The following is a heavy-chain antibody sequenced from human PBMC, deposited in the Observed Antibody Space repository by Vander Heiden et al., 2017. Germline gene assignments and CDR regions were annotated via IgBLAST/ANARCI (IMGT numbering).Heavy chain of an antibody. CDR3: SRDSTLARGGILDD. D-gene: IGHD1-1*01. CDR2: IRKKRYGGTT. V-gene: IGHV3-49*03. CDR1: GFSCGDYS. Sequence: VQLEASGGGLVPPGRSLRLSCTGSGFSCGDYSLSWFRQAPGKGLEWIGFIRKKRYGGTTEYAASVKGRFTLSRDDSKSIAYLQMNSLNTEDTAIDYCSRDSTLARGGILDDGGQGTMVTGSS. J-gene: IGHJ4*02.